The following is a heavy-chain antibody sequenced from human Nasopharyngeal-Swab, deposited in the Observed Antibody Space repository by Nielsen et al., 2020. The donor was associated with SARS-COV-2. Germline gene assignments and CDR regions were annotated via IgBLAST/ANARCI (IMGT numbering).Heavy chain of an antibody. J-gene: IGHJ4*02. D-gene: IGHD2-21*01. CDR2: ISYEGSIR. CDR3: AKSMAYFQLSGTYNLDF. V-gene: IGHV3-30*18. Sequence: WIPQPPGKGLEWVAFISYEGSIRNYIDSVKGRFTVSRDSSKNTVYLQMNSLRPDDTAIYFCAKSMAYFQLSGTYNLDFWGQGTLVTVSS.